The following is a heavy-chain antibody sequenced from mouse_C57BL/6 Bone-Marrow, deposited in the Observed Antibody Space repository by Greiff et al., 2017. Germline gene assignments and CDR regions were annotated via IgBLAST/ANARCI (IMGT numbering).Heavy chain of an antibody. J-gene: IGHJ4*01. CDR1: GFTFSSYA. CDR2: ISDGGSYT. Sequence: EVKLVESGGGLVKPGGSLKLSCAASGFTFSSYAMSWVRQTPEKRLEWVATISDGGSYTYYPDNVKGRFTISRDNAKNNLYLQMSQLKSEDTAMYYCASGYYYGSSYGDYAMDYWGQGTSVTVSS. D-gene: IGHD1-1*01. CDR3: ASGYYYGSSYGDYAMDY. V-gene: IGHV5-4*03.